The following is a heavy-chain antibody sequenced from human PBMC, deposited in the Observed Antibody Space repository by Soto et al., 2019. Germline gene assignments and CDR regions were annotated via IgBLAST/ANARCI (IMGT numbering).Heavy chain of an antibody. CDR2: ISGSGGGT. CDR3: ARDAVAREGGTQYYCDY. D-gene: IGHD6-19*01. Sequence: EVQLLESGGGLVQPGGSLRLSCTASGFTFSNYAMNWVRQAPGKALAWMSAISGSGGGTYYADSVKGRFTISRDNSKNSLDLQPHSLIAEDTALYYCARDAVAREGGTQYYCDYWGQGTLVTVSS. J-gene: IGHJ4*02. V-gene: IGHV3-23*01. CDR1: GFTFSNYA.